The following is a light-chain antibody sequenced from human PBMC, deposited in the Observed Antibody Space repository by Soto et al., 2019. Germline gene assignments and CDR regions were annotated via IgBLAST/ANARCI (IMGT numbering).Light chain of an antibody. V-gene: IGLV2-14*01. CDR1: SSDIGGYNY. J-gene: IGLJ1*01. CDR3: CSYTITSTPVV. Sequence: QTVLTQPASVSVSPGHSITISCTGTSSDIGGYNYVSWYQQHPGKAPKLVISEVTNRPSGVSNRFSGSKSGNTASLTISGLQTEDEADYYCCSYTITSTPVVFGTGTKGTVL. CDR2: EVT.